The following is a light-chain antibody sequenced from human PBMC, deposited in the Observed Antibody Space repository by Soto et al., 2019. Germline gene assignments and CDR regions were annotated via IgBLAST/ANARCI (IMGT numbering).Light chain of an antibody. CDR3: QQLNDYPVT. J-gene: IGKJ1*01. Sequence: IQLTQSPSSLSASAGDRVTITCRASQGISTFLAWYQQKPGKAPKLLIYAASTLQSGVPSRFSGSGSWTDFTLTISSLQPEDFATYYCQQLNDYPVTFGQGTKVEIK. CDR1: QGISTF. V-gene: IGKV1-9*01. CDR2: AAS.